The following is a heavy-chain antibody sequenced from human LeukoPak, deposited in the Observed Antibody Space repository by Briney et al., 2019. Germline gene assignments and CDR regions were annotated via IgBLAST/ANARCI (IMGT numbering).Heavy chain of an antibody. CDR3: ARARIMITFGGVIVIPLPDY. D-gene: IGHD3-16*02. CDR2: INPNSGGT. Sequence: ASVKVSCKASGYTFTGYYMHWVRQAPGQGLEWMGWINPNSGGTNYAQKFQGRVTMTRDTSISTAYMELSSLRSDDTAVYYCARARIMITFGGVIVIPLPDYWGQGALVTVSS. CDR1: GYTFTGYY. V-gene: IGHV1-2*02. J-gene: IGHJ4*02.